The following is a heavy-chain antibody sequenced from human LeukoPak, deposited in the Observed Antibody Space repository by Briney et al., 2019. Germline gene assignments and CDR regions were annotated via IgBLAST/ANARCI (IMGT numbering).Heavy chain of an antibody. Sequence: PGGSLRLSCAASGFTFSRYWMHWVRQAPGKGLVWVSRINTDGSSTSYADYVKGRLTISRDNAKNTLYLQMNSLRAEDTAVYYCARGLGAYYDSSDNWFDPWGQGTLVTVSS. CDR2: INTDGSST. V-gene: IGHV3-74*01. CDR3: ARGLGAYYDSSDNWFDP. CDR1: GFTFSRYW. J-gene: IGHJ5*02. D-gene: IGHD3-22*01.